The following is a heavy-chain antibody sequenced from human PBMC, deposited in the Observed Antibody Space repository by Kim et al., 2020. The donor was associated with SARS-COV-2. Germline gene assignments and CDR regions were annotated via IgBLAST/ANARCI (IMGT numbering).Heavy chain of an antibody. J-gene: IGHJ6*02. CDR3: SKDLAGLAAVGYCMDV. V-gene: IGHV3-43*01. D-gene: IGHD6-25*01. Sequence: SVKGRFTISRHNSKNSLYLQMNSLRTEDTALYYCSKDLAGLAAVGYCMDVCGQGTTVTVSS.